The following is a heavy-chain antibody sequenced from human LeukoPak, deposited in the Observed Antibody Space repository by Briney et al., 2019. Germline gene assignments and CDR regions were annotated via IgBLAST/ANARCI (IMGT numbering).Heavy chain of an antibody. Sequence: GGSLRLSCAASGFTFSNYWMSWVRQAPGKGLEWVANIRPDGSDKYYVDSVKGRFTISRDNAQNSLYLQMDSLRAEDSGVFYCGRWGIVAALDLWGQGTLVTVSS. D-gene: IGHD5-12*01. V-gene: IGHV3-7*01. CDR1: GFTFSNYW. J-gene: IGHJ5*02. CDR3: GRWGIVAALDL. CDR2: IRPDGSDK.